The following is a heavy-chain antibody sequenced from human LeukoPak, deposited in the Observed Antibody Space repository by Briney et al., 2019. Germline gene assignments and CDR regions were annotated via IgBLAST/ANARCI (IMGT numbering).Heavy chain of an antibody. V-gene: IGHV3-74*01. CDR2: ITGDWSTT. D-gene: IGHD3-3*01. CDR3: ASLVGGYYPPVEAFDI. J-gene: IGHJ3*02. Sequence: GGSLRLSCAASGFTFSSCWMHWARQAPGKGLVWVSRITGDWSTTNYANSVRGRFTISRDNAKNTLYLQMNSLRADDSAVYYCASLVGGYYPPVEAFDIWGQGTMVTVSS. CDR1: GFTFSSCW.